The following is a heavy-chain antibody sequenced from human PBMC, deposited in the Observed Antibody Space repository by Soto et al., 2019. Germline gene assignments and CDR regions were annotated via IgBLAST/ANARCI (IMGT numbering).Heavy chain of an antibody. CDR1: CGSIISSSYY. D-gene: IGHD1-26*01. J-gene: IGHJ3*02. V-gene: IGHV4-39*01. Sequence: SETLSLTCTFSCGSIISSSYYWGWIRQPPGKGLEWIGSICYSGSTYYNPSLKSRVTISVDTSKNQFSLKLSSVTAADTAVYYCAGKDAGGSYSAFDIWGQGTMVTVSS. CDR3: AGKDAGGSYSAFDI. CDR2: ICYSGST.